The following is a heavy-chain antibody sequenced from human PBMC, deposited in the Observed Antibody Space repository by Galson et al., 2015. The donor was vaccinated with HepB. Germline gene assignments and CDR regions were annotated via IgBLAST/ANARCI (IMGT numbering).Heavy chain of an antibody. CDR3: ARGEGGSGYNY. J-gene: IGHJ4*02. CDR1: GFTFSSYG. D-gene: IGHD3-3*01. CDR2: IWYDGSNK. Sequence: SLSLSCAASGFTFSSYGMHWVRQAPGKGLEWVAVIWYDGSNKYYADSVKGRFTISRDNSKNTLYLQMNSLRAEDTAVDYWARGEGGSGYNYWGQGTLVTVSS. V-gene: IGHV3-33*08.